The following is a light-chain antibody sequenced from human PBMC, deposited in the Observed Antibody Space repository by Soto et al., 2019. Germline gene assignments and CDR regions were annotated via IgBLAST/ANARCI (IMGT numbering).Light chain of an antibody. CDR1: SSNIGSNY. CDR3: AAWDDSLSGRI. J-gene: IGLJ2*01. V-gene: IGLV1-47*01. Sequence: HSVLTQPPSASGTPGQRVTISCSGSSSNIGSNYVYWYQQLPGTAPKLLIYRNNQRPSGVPDRFSGSKSGTSASLAISGLRSEDEADYYCAAWDDSLSGRIFGGGTKL. CDR2: RNN.